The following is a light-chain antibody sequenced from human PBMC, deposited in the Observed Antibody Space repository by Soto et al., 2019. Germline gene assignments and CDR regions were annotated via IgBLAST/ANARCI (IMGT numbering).Light chain of an antibody. CDR1: QSVSSN. CDR3: QQSYSTPV. CDR2: GVS. J-gene: IGKJ1*01. Sequence: EIVMTQSPATLSVSPGERATLSCTASQSVSSNLAWYQQKPGQAPTLLISGVSTRATGIPARFSGSGSGTEFTLTISSLQSEDFAVYYCQQSYSTPVFGQGTKVEIK. V-gene: IGKV3-15*01.